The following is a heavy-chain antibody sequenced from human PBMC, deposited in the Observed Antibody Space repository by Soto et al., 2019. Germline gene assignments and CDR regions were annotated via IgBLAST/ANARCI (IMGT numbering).Heavy chain of an antibody. V-gene: IGHV1-18*01. CDR1: GYTFTSYG. Sequence: QVHLVQSGAEVKKPGASVKVSCKASGYTFTSYGITWVLQAPGQGLEWMGWISAQNGNTDYAHKLQGRVIVTRDPSTSTAYMELRSLRSDDTAVYYCARGRYGGYWGQGARVTVSS. J-gene: IGHJ4*02. D-gene: IGHD3-10*01. CDR2: ISAQNGNT. CDR3: ARGRYGGY.